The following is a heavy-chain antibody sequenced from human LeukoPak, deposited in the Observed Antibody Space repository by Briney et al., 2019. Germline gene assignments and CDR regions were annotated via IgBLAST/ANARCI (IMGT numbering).Heavy chain of an antibody. CDR1: GFTLSSYA. CDR3: AKSLFTSATGTGRAFHI. CDR2: ISGSGGST. D-gene: IGHD1-1*01. Sequence: GGSLRLSCAASGFTLSSYAMSWDRQAPGKGPEWVSAISGSGGSTYYTDSVKGRFTISRDNSKSTLYLQMNGLRAEDTAIFYCAKSLFTSATGTGRAFHIWGQGTRVTVSS. J-gene: IGHJ3*02. V-gene: IGHV3-23*01.